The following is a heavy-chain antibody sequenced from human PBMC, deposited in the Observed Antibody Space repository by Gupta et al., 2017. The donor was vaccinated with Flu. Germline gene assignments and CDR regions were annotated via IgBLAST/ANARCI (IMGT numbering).Heavy chain of an antibody. V-gene: IGHV4-31*03. J-gene: IGHJ4*02. CDR1: GGSISSGGFY. CDR2: VFYTGST. D-gene: IGHD5-18*01. Sequence: QVQLQESGPGLVTPSQTLSPTCTVSGGSISSGGFYWSWIRQRSGKGLEWIGFVFYTGSTSYNPSLKSRATISLDTSKNQISLRLTSVTAADTAVYYCTRVYGGYSYGDIDHWGQGTLVTVSS. CDR3: TRVYGGYSYGDIDH.